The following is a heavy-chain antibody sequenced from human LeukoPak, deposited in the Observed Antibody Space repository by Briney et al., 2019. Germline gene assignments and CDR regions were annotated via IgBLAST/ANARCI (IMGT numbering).Heavy chain of an antibody. J-gene: IGHJ4*02. Sequence: PGGSLRLSCAASGFTFSSYSMNWVRQAPGKGLEWVSSISSSSSYIYYADSVKGRFTISGDNAKNSLYLQMNSLRAEDTAVYYCARDRGYCSSTSCYTLGIFDYWGQGTLVTVSS. CDR2: ISSSSSYI. CDR3: ARDRGYCSSTSCYTLGIFDY. V-gene: IGHV3-21*01. D-gene: IGHD2-2*02. CDR1: GFTFSSYS.